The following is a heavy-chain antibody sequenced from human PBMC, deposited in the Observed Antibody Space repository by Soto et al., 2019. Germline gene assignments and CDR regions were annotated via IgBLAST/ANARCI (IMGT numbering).Heavy chain of an antibody. J-gene: IGHJ4*02. CDR3: ARLITPRVLDS. V-gene: IGHV3-7*05. Sequence: GGSLRLSCAASGFTLSNYWMSWFRQAPGKGLEWVANMKQDGSEKDYVGSVKGRFTISRDNAKNSLYLQMNSLTTEDTAVYYCARLITPRVLDSWGQGTLVTVSS. D-gene: IGHD1-20*01. CDR1: GFTLSNYW. CDR2: MKQDGSEK.